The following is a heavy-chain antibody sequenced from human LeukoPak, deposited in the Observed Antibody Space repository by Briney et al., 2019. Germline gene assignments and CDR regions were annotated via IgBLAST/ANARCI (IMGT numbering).Heavy chain of an antibody. CDR3: ARGDYAMLPYLDY. CDR1: GGSISDYH. Sequence: SETLSLTCTVSGGSISDYHWSWIRQPPGEGLEYIGYIYNSGRTFYNPSLKSRVTISVDRSKNQFSLKLSSVTAADTAVYYCARGDYAMLPYLDYWGQGTLVTVSS. V-gene: IGHV4-59*12. D-gene: IGHD4-17*01. J-gene: IGHJ4*02. CDR2: IYNSGRT.